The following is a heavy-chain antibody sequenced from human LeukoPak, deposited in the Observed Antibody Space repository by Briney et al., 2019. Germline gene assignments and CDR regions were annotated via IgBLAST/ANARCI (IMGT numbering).Heavy chain of an antibody. CDR3: AKGRHDSSGYYYGY. Sequence: GGSLRLSCAASGFTFDDYAMHWVRQAPGKGLEWVSAISGSGGSTYYADSVKGRFTISRDNSKNTLYLQMNSLRAEDTAVYYCAKGRHDSSGYYYGYWGQGTLVTVSS. D-gene: IGHD3-22*01. V-gene: IGHV3-23*01. J-gene: IGHJ4*02. CDR1: GFTFDDYA. CDR2: ISGSGGST.